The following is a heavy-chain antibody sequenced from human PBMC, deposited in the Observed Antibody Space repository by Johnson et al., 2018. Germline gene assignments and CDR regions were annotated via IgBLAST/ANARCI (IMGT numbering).Heavy chain of an antibody. CDR2: IYYSGST. D-gene: IGHD1-26*01. V-gene: IGHV4-59*01. CDR3: ARVHSGTKVSAFDI. Sequence: QVQLQESGPGLVKPSETLSLTCTVSGGSISSCYWSWLRQPPGKGLEWIGYIYYSGSTNYNPSLKSRVTISVDTSKNQFSLKLRSVTAADTAVYYCARVHSGTKVSAFDIWGQGTMVTVSS. J-gene: IGHJ3*02. CDR1: GGSISSCY.